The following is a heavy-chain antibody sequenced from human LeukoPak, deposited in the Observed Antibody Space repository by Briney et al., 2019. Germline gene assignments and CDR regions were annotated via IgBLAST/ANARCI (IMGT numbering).Heavy chain of an antibody. J-gene: IGHJ4*02. CDR1: GGSISSYY. CDR2: IYTSGST. Sequence: PSETLSLTCTVSGGSISSYYWSWIRQPAGKGLEWIGRIYTSGSTNYNPSLKSRVTISVDKSKNQFSLKLSSVTAADTAVYYCARRGGSSWYRIHYWGQGTLVTVSS. D-gene: IGHD6-13*01. CDR3: ARRGGSSWYRIHY. V-gene: IGHV4-4*07.